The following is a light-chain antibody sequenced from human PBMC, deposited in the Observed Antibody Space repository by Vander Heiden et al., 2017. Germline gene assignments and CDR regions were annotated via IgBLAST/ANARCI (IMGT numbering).Light chain of an antibody. CDR2: GAS. J-gene: IGKJ4*01. CDR3: QQHGNSPPLT. V-gene: IGKV3-20*01. Sequence: EIDLTQSPRTVSLSPGERATLSCTASQSVSSSYLSGYQQKHGQAPRHLIYGASSRATGIAARFSGSGSGTEFTPPISSLEQEDFAVYYCQQHGNSPPLTFGEGTQVEIK. CDR1: QSVSSSY.